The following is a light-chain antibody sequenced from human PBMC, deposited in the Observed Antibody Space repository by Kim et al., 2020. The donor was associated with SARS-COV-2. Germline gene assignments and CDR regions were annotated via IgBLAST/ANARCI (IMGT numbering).Light chain of an antibody. V-gene: IGKV1-12*01. CDR2: AAS. J-gene: IGKJ5*01. CDR3: QQANSFPIT. CDR1: QGMSSW. Sequence: ASVGDRVTITCRASQGMSSWLAWYQQKPGEAPKLLIDAASRLQSGVPSRFSGSGSGTDFTLTSSSLQPEDFATYYCQQANSFPITFGQGTRLEIK.